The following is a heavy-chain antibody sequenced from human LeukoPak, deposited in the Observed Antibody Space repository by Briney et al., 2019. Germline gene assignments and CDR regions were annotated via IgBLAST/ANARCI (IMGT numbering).Heavy chain of an antibody. V-gene: IGHV3-74*01. J-gene: IGHJ4*02. D-gene: IGHD5-12*01. CDR1: GFTVSTYW. CDR3: AKGAYDYIEIAYFDY. CDR2: MNRDGITT. Sequence: PGGSLRLSCAASGFTVSTYWMHWVRQSPGKGLVWVAQMNRDGITTTYADSVKGRFTISRDTTRNTVYLQMNCLRAEDTAVYYCAKGAYDYIEIAYFDYWGQGSLVTVSS.